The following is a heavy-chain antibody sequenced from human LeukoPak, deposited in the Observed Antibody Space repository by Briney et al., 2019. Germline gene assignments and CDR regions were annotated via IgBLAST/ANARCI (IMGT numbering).Heavy chain of an antibody. D-gene: IGHD2-15*01. CDR2: IIPIFGTA. CDR1: GGTFSSYA. Sequence: ASVKVSCKASGGTFSSYAISWVRQAPGQGLEWMGGIIPIFGTANYAQKFQGRVTITTDESTSTAYMELSSLRAEDTAVYYCATSLRIVVVVAAKVPYYYYMDVWGKGTTVTVSS. V-gene: IGHV1-69*05. CDR3: ATSLRIVVVVAAKVPYYYYMDV. J-gene: IGHJ6*03.